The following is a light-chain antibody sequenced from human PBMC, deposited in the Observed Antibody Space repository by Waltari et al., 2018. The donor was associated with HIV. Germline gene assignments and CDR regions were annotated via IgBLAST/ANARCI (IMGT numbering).Light chain of an antibody. J-gene: IGKJ2*03. CDR1: QGISTY. Sequence: RMTPSPSSLSASTGHSVNITWRASQGISTYLAWYQQKPGKAPKLLIYSASTLQSGFPSRFSGTGSGTDFTLTISCLQYEDFATYYCQQYYSHPPLYSFGQGTELGIK. V-gene: IGKV1-8*01. CDR3: QQYYSHPPLYS. CDR2: SAS.